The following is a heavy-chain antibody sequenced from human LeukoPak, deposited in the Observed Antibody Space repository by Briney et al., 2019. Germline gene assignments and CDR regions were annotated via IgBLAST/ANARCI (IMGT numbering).Heavy chain of an antibody. CDR3: ARSTPYDILTGYIHDAFDI. J-gene: IGHJ3*02. CDR1: GGSISSSSYY. D-gene: IGHD3-9*01. CDR2: IYYSGST. Sequence: SETLSLTCTVSGGSISSSSYYWGWIRQPPGKGLEWIGSIYYSGSTYYNPSLKSRVTISVDTSKNQFSLKLSSVTAADTAVYYCARSTPYDILTGYIHDAFDIWGQGTMVTVSS. V-gene: IGHV4-39*07.